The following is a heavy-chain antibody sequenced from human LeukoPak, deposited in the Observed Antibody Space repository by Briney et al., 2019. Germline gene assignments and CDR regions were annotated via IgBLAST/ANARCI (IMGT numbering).Heavy chain of an antibody. Sequence: ASAKVSCKASGYTFTDSYIHWVRQAPGQGLEWMGWINPDSGGTNYAQKFQGRVTMTRDTSITTVYMELSSLRSDDTAVYYCARVKYRAAGDKQYWGRGTLVTVSS. CDR2: INPDSGGT. J-gene: IGHJ4*02. V-gene: IGHV1-2*02. CDR1: GYTFTDSY. CDR3: ARVKYRAAGDKQY. D-gene: IGHD6-13*01.